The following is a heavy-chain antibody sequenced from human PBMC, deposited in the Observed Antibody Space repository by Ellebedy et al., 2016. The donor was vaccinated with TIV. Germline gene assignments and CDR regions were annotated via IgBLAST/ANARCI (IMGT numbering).Heavy chain of an antibody. CDR1: GFSLSTSGVG. J-gene: IGHJ6*02. D-gene: IGHD3-10*01. V-gene: IGHV2-5*02. CDR3: AHTITMVRGVITYHYYGMDV. CDR2: IYWDDDK. Sequence: SGPTLAKPTQTLTLTCTFSGFSLSTSGVGVGWIRQPPGKALEWLALIYWDDDKRYSPSLKSRLTITKDTSKNQVVLTMTNMDPVDTATYCCAHTITMVRGVITYHYYGMDVWGQGTTVTVSS.